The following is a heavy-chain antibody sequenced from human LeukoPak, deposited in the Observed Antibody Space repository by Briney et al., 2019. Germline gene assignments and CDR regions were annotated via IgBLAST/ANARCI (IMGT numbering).Heavy chain of an antibody. Sequence: PGGSLRPSCAASGFTFSSYAMSWVRQAPGKGLEWVSAISGSGGSTYYADSVKGRFTISRDNSKNTLYLQMNSLRAEDTAVYYCAKRVLDGSGQERFDYWGQGTLVTVSS. CDR3: AKRVLDGSGQERFDY. CDR2: ISGSGGST. J-gene: IGHJ4*02. D-gene: IGHD3-10*01. V-gene: IGHV3-23*01. CDR1: GFTFSSYA.